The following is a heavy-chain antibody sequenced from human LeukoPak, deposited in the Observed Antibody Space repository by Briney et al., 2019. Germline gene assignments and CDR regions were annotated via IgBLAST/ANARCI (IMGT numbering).Heavy chain of an antibody. CDR3: ARSDGDYYFDY. J-gene: IGHJ4*02. D-gene: IGHD4-17*01. CDR2: ISSSGSTM. CDR1: GFTFSSYE. Sequence: PGGSLRLSCAASGFTFSSYEMNWVRQAPGKGLEWVSYISSSGSTMYYADSAKGRFTISRDNAKNTLYLQMNSLRAEDTAVYYCARSDGDYYFDYWGQGTLVTVSS. V-gene: IGHV3-48*03.